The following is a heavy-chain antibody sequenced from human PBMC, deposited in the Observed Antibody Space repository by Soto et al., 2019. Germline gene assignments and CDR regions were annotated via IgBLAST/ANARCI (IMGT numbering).Heavy chain of an antibody. V-gene: IGHV3-21*01. CDR3: ARDCSGGSCYPGMDV. CDR1: GFNFNSYT. Sequence: EEQLVESGGGLVKPGGSLRLSCAASGFNFNSYTINWVRQAPGKRLEWLSSISSSGYIFSTDSVRGRFTISRDNAKNSVYLQINSLRAEDTAGYFCARDCSGGSCYPGMDVWGQGTTVTVSS. CDR2: ISSSGYI. D-gene: IGHD2-15*01. J-gene: IGHJ6*02.